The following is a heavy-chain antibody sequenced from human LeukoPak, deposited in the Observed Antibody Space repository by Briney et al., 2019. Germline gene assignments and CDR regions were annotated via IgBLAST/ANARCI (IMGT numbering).Heavy chain of an antibody. D-gene: IGHD2-15*01. CDR1: GFSFSDNE. J-gene: IGHJ4*02. CDR3: ARGGGMVVFDY. V-gene: IGHV3-48*03. Sequence: TGGSLRLSCVASGFSFSDNEVNWVRQAPGKGLEWLSYISNTDNTVYYADSVKGRFTISRDNAKKSLYLQMNSLRAEDTAVYYCARGGGMVVFDYWGQGTLVSVSS. CDR2: ISNTDNTV.